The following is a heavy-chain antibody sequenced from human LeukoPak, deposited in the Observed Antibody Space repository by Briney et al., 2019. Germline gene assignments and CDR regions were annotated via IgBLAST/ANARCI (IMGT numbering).Heavy chain of an antibody. Sequence: SVKVSCKASGGTFSSYAISWVRQAPGQGLEWMGGIIPIFGTANYAQKFQGRVTITADESTSTAYMEPSSLRSEDTAVYYCARGVGWELLSWFDPWGQGTLVTVSS. V-gene: IGHV1-69*13. J-gene: IGHJ5*02. CDR2: IIPIFGTA. CDR3: ARGVGWELLSWFDP. CDR1: GGTFSSYA. D-gene: IGHD1-26*01.